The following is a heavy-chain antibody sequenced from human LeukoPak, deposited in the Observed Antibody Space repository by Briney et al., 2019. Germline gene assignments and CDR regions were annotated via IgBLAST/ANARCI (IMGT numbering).Heavy chain of an antibody. D-gene: IGHD2-15*01. CDR2: INHSGST. Sequence: SETLSLTRAVYGGSFSGYYWSWIRQPPGKGLEWIGEINHSGSTNYNPSLKSRVTISVDTSKNQFSLKLSSVTAADTAVYYCARGHLGYCSGGSCHRFDYWGQGTLVTVSS. J-gene: IGHJ4*02. CDR1: GGSFSGYY. V-gene: IGHV4-34*01. CDR3: ARGHLGYCSGGSCHRFDY.